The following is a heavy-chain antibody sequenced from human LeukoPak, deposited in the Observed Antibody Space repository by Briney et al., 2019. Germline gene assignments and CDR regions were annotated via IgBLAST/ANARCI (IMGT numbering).Heavy chain of an antibody. Sequence: GGTLRLSCAASGFTFSNHGMNWVRQAPGKGLEWVSGISGDAGRTYYADSVKGRFTISRDNSKNTLYLQMNSLRAEDTAIYYCAKDRAWGAFAYWGQGTLVTVSS. D-gene: IGHD1-26*01. V-gene: IGHV3-23*01. CDR3: AKDRAWGAFAY. CDR1: GFTFSNHG. J-gene: IGHJ4*02. CDR2: ISGDAGRT.